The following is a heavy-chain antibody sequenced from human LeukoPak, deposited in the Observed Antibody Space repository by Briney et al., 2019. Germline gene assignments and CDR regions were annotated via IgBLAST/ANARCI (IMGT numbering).Heavy chain of an antibody. CDR3: AREGYSTGWYFFDN. J-gene: IGHJ4*02. CDR1: GFTFSTYY. V-gene: IGHV3-74*03. CDR2: ISVDGRST. Sequence: GGSLRLSCAASGFTFSTYYMHWVRQAPGEGPVWVSRISVDGRSTAYADSVKGRSTISRDNAKNTLYLGMNSLRADDTAVYYCAREGYSTGWYFFDNWGRGTRVTVSS. D-gene: IGHD6-13*01.